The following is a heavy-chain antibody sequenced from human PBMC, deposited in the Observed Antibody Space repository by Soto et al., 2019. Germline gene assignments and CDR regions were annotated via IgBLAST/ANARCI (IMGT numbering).Heavy chain of an antibody. J-gene: IGHJ4*02. D-gene: IGHD3-9*01. CDR1: GDSISGSSYY. V-gene: IGHV4-39*01. CDR2: MYYSGST. CDR3: ARQAGEYNPLTGYYKSSYFDY. Sequence: QLQLQESGPGLVKPSETLSLTCTVSGDSISGSSYYWGWIRQPPGKGLEWIGSMYYSGSTYYNPSLKSRVTISVDTSKNQFSLKLSSVTAADTAVYYCARQAGEYNPLTGYYKSSYFDYWGQGTLVTVSS.